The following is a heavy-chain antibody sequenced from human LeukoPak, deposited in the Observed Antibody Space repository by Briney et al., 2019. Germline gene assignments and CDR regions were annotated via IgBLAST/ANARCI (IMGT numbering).Heavy chain of an antibody. Sequence: PGGSLRLSCAASGSTFDDYGMSWVRQAPGKGLEWVSGINWNGGSTGYADSVKGRFTISRDNSKNTLYLQMNSLRAEDTAVYYCARGPSGYHNTGGQGTLVTVSS. CDR1: GSTFDDYG. V-gene: IGHV3-20*04. J-gene: IGHJ4*02. D-gene: IGHD5-12*01. CDR2: INWNGGST. CDR3: ARGPSGYHNT.